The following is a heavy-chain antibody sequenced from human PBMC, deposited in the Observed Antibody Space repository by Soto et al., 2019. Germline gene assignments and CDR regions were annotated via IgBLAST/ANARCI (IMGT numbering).Heavy chain of an antibody. D-gene: IGHD1-26*01. J-gene: IGHJ4*02. CDR1: GFTFDDYG. CDR2: VNWNGGST. Sequence: EVQLVESGGGVLRPGGSLRLSCAASGFTFDDYGMSWARQAPGRGLEWVSGVNWNGGSTGYVDSVKGRFTTSRDNATNSLYLHINSLRADDTAFYYCLWVASFNFLYWGQGTLVTVSS. CDR3: LWVASFNFLY. V-gene: IGHV3-20*04.